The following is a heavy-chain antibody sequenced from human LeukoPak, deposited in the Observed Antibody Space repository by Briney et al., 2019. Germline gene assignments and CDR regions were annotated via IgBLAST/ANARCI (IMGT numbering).Heavy chain of an antibody. CDR2: TSSSGSTI. V-gene: IGHV3-48*03. D-gene: IGHD3-10*02. J-gene: IGHJ6*04. CDR3: AELGITMIGGV. Sequence: QAGGSLRPSCAASGFTFSSYEMTWVRQAPGRGLGWVSYTSSSGSTINYADAVKGRFTISRDNANNSLYLQMNSLRAEDTAVYYCAELGITMIGGVWGKGTTVTISS. CDR1: GFTFSSYE.